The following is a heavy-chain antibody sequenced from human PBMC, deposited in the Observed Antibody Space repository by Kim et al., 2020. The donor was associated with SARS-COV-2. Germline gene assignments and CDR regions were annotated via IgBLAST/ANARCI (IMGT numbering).Heavy chain of an antibody. V-gene: IGHV4-59*01. Sequence: SETLSLTCTVSGGSISSYYWSWIRQPPGKGLEWIGYIYYSGSTNYNPSLKSRVTISVDTSKNQFSLKLSSVTAADTAVYYCARDRRPRIGWFDPWGQGTLVTVSS. CDR1: GGSISSYY. J-gene: IGHJ5*02. CDR3: ARDRRPRIGWFDP. D-gene: IGHD2-21*01. CDR2: IYYSGST.